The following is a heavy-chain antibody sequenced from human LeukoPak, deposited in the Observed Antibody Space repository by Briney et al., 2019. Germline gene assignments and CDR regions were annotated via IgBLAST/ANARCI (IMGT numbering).Heavy chain of an antibody. CDR1: GYSISSGYY. CDR2: IYHSGST. CDR3: ARGIWFGELLGNWFDP. J-gene: IGHJ5*02. Sequence: SETLSLTCTVSGYSISSGYYWGWIRQPPGKGLEWIGSIYHSGSTYYNPSLKSRVTISVDTSKNQFSLKLSSVTAADTAVYYCARGIWFGELLGNWFDPWGQGTLVTVSS. V-gene: IGHV4-38-2*02. D-gene: IGHD3-10*01.